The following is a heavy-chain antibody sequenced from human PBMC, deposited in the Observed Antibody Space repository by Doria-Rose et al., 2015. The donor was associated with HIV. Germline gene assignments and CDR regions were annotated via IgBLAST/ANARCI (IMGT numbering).Heavy chain of an antibody. CDR2: IFSYDER. V-gene: IGHV2-26*01. Sequence: QITLKESGPVLVKPTETLTLTCTVSGVSLSSPGVGVSWIRQPPGKALGWLANIFSYDERSYKPSLKSRLTISRGTSKSQVVLTMTDMDPVDTATYYCARIKSSRWYHKYYFDFWGQGTLVIVSA. D-gene: IGHD6-13*01. J-gene: IGHJ4*02. CDR3: ARIKSSRWYHKYYFDF. CDR1: GVSLSSPGVG.